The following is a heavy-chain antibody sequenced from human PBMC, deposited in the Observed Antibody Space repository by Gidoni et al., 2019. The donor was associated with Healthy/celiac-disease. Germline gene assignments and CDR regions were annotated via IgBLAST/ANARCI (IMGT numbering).Heavy chain of an antibody. J-gene: IGHJ6*02. V-gene: IGHV1-69*01. D-gene: IGHD2-15*01. CDR1: GGTFSSYA. CDR3: AREACSGGSCYLNYYYGMDV. CDR2: IIPIFSTA. Sequence: QVQLVQSVAEVKKPGSSVKVSCKSSGGTFSSYAISWVRQAPGQGLEWMGGIIPIFSTANYAQKFQGRVKITADESTSTAYMELSSLRSEDTAVDYCAREACSGGSCYLNYYYGMDVWGQGTTVTVSS.